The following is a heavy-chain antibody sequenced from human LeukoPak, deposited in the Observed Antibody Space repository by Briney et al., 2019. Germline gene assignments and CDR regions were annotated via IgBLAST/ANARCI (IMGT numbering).Heavy chain of an antibody. V-gene: IGHV4-59*08. CDR3: ARGGVYFES. CDR1: GGSITGHY. D-gene: IGHD3-10*01. Sequence: SETLSLTCTVTGGSITGHYWSWIRQPPGKGLEWIGNIYYSGSTNYNPSLKSRVTMSEDTSKNQFSLKLSSVTAADTAVYYCARGGVYFESWGQGSLVTVSP. J-gene: IGHJ4*02. CDR2: IYYSGST.